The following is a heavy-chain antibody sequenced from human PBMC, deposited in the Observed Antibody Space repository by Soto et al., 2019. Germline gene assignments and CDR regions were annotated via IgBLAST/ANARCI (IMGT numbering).Heavy chain of an antibody. Sequence: PGGSLRLSCAASGFTFSSAWINWVRQAPGKGLEWVSAISGSGGSTYYADSVKGRFTISRDNSKNTLYLQMNSLRAEDTAVYYCAKNYYGSGSYYNDWGQGTLVTVSS. V-gene: IGHV3-23*01. CDR3: AKNYYGSGSYYND. CDR1: GFTFSSAW. D-gene: IGHD3-10*01. CDR2: ISGSGGST. J-gene: IGHJ4*02.